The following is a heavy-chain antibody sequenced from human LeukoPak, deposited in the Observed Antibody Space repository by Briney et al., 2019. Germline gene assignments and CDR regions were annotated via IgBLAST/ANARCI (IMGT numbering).Heavy chain of an antibody. J-gene: IGHJ4*02. CDR2: IKQDGSVK. V-gene: IGHV3-7*01. CDR1: GFTLSSNW. D-gene: IGHD5-12*01. Sequence: GGSLRLSCGASGFTLSSNWMTWVRQAPGRGLEWVASIKQDGSVKYYVDSVKGRFTISRDNARNSLSLQMNSLGVEDTAVCFCARWGQTSGYYYVDNWGQGTLVTVSS. CDR3: ARWGQTSGYYYVDN.